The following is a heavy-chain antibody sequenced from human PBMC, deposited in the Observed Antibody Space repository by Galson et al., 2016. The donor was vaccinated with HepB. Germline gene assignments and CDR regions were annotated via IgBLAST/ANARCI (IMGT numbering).Heavy chain of an antibody. V-gene: IGHV3-20*04. D-gene: IGHD1-20*01. CDR1: GFIFSDYS. CDR2: INWSGSST. J-gene: IGHJ4*02. Sequence: SLRHSCAASGFIFSDYSMHWVRQAPGKGLEWVSGINWSGSSTGYADSVKGRFTISRDNAKNPLYLQMNSLRAEDTAFYYCAKSITITPSGFDHWGQGALVTVSS. CDR3: AKSITITPSGFDH.